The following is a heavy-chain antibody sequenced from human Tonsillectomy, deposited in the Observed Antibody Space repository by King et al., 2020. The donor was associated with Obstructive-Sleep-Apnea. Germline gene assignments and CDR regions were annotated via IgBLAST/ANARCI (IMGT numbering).Heavy chain of an antibody. CDR3: AKDGRVRVEMTIGVWCDY. V-gene: IGHV3-30*18. J-gene: IGHJ4*02. CDR2: ISYDGSNK. CDR1: GFTFSSYG. Sequence: VQLVESGGGVVQPGRSLRLSCAASGFTFSSYGMHWVRQAPGKGLEWVAVISYDGSNKYYADSVKGRFTISRDNSKNTLYLQMNSLRADDTAVYYCAKDGRVRVEMTIGVWCDYWGQGTLVTVSS. D-gene: IGHD5-24*01.